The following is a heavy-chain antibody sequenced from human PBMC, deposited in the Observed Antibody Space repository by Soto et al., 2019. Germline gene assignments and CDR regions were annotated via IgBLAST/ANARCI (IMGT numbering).Heavy chain of an antibody. CDR2: IMPIYGTT. CDR1: GGTFRSYG. D-gene: IGHD4-17*01. J-gene: IGHJ6*02. Sequence: QVQLVQSGAEVKQPGSSVKVSCKVSGGTFRSYGVSWVRQAPGQGLEWMGGIMPIYGTTNYAQRFQGRGTITADESTSTAYMDLSSLRSEDTAVYYCVLTVIHGNYYYFYAMDVWGQGTTVTVSS. CDR3: VLTVIHGNYYYFYAMDV. V-gene: IGHV1-69*01.